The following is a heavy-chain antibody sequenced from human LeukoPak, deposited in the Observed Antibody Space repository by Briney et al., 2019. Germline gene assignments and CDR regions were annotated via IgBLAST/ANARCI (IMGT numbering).Heavy chain of an antibody. CDR3: PRDRESIIAAGSLDY. J-gene: IGHJ4*02. V-gene: IGHV3-11*01. CDR1: GFTFSDHY. Sequence: GGSLRLSCAGSGFTFSDHYMTWIRQAPGKGLEWVSYINGSGSTTYYAASVRGRFTIFRDYAKNSLYQQMNRLRAEDTAVYYWPRDRESIIAAGSLDYWGQGCLVTVSS. D-gene: IGHD6-13*01. CDR2: INGSGSTT.